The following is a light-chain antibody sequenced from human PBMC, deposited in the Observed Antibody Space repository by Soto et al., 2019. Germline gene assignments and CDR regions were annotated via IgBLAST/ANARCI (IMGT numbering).Light chain of an antibody. J-gene: IGKJ1*01. CDR2: GAS. V-gene: IGKV3-15*01. Sequence: EIVMTQSPATLSVSPGERATLSCRASQSVSSNLAWYQQKPGQAPRLLIYGASTRATGIPARFSGSGSGTEFTLTISSLQSEDFATYYCQQYVRAFRSFGQGTKVEFK. CDR3: QQYVRAFRS. CDR1: QSVSSN.